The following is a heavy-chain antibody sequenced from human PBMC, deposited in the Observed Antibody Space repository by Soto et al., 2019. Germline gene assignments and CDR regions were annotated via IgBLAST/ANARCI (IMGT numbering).Heavy chain of an antibody. V-gene: IGHV4-59*01. CDR2: IYYSGST. CDR3: ARDEAVDWNDVGGYFDY. Sequence: SETLSLTCTVSGGSISSYYWSWIRQPPGKGLEWIGYIYYSGSTSYNPSLKSRVTISVDRSKNLFSLKLSSVTAADTAVYYCARDEAVDWNDVGGYFDYWGQGTLVTVSS. CDR1: GGSISSYY. D-gene: IGHD1-1*01. J-gene: IGHJ4*02.